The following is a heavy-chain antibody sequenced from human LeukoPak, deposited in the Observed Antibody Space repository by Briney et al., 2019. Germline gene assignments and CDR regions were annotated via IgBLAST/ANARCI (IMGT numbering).Heavy chain of an antibody. CDR1: GYTFTSYG. CDR3: ARDILFEYYYDSSGSSRPFDY. D-gene: IGHD3-22*01. J-gene: IGHJ4*02. CDR2: ISAYNGNT. Sequence: GASVKVSCKASGYTFTSYGISWVRQAPGQGLEWMGWISAYNGNTNYAQKLQGRVTMTTDTSTSTAYMELRSLRSDDTAVYYCARDILFEYYYDSSGSSRPFDYWGQGTLVTVSS. V-gene: IGHV1-18*01.